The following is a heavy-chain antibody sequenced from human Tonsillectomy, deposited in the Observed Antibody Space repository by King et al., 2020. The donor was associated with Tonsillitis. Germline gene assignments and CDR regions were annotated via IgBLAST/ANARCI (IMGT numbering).Heavy chain of an antibody. Sequence: VQLVESGAEVKKPGASVKVSCKASGYTFTNYYMHWVRQAPGQGLEWMGIINPSGGNTGYAQKFQGRLTMTRDTSTSAVYMELCSLRSEDTAVYFCAREGGDWLLDTRIYYFDYWGQGTLVTVSS. CDR3: AREGGDWLLDTRIYYFDY. CDR2: INPSGGNT. CDR1: GYTFTNYY. D-gene: IGHD3-9*01. J-gene: IGHJ4*02. V-gene: IGHV1-46*01.